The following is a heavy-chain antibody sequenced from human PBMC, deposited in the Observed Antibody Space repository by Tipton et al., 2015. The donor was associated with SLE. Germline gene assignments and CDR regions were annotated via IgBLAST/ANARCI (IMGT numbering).Heavy chain of an antibody. CDR1: GDSISSHY. CDR3: ARQRYLDWPPEDY. Sequence: GLVKPSETLSLTCTVSGDSISSHYWSWIRQPPGKGLEWIGYIYYRGGNKYNSSLKSRVTITEDTSKNQFSLKLSSVTAAATAVYYCARQRYLDWPPEDYWGQGTLVTVSS. D-gene: IGHD3-9*01. CDR2: IYYRGGN. J-gene: IGHJ4*02. V-gene: IGHV4-59*11.